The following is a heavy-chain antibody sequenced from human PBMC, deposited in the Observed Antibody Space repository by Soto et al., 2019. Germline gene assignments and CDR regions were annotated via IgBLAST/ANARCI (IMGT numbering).Heavy chain of an antibody. CDR2: ISCESGVT. V-gene: IGHV1-2*02. CDR3: GRGRNGQIGVFY. J-gene: IGHJ4*02. CDR1: GYTFTDHY. Sequence: QVQLVQSGAEVKKPGASVKVSCKTSGYTFTDHYIHWVRQAPEQGPEWMGEISCESGVTKFAQKFQGRVTMTRDTSITTVYMELSNLSPDDTAVYYCGRGRNGQIGVFYWGQGTLVTVS. D-gene: IGHD2-8*01.